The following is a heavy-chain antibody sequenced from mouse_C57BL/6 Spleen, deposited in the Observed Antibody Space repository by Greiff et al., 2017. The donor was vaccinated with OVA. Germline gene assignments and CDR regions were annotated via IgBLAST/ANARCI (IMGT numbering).Heavy chain of an antibody. V-gene: IGHV1-59*01. CDR2: IDPSDSYT. Sequence: QVQLQQPGAELVRPGTSVKLSCKASGYTFTSYWMHWVKQRPGQGLEWIGVIDPSDSYTNYNQKFKGKATLTVDTSSSTAYMQLSSLTSEDSAVYYCARGSAQAPGFAYWGQGTLVTVSA. CDR3: ARGSAQAPGFAY. J-gene: IGHJ3*01. CDR1: GYTFTSYW. D-gene: IGHD3-2*02.